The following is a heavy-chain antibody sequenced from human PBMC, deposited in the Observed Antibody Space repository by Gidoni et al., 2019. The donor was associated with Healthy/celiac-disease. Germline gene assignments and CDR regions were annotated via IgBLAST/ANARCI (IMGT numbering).Heavy chain of an antibody. CDR3: ARGLRAYYYDSSEYYGAFDI. V-gene: IGHV3-13*05. CDR2: IGTAVDP. D-gene: IGHD3-22*01. Sequence: EVQLVESGGGLVQPGGSLRLSCAASGFTFSSYDMHWVRQATGKGLEWVSAIGTAVDPYYPGSVKGRFTISRENAKNSLYLQMNSLRAGDTAVYYCARGLRAYYYDSSEYYGAFDIWGQGTMVTVSS. CDR1: GFTFSSYD. J-gene: IGHJ3*02.